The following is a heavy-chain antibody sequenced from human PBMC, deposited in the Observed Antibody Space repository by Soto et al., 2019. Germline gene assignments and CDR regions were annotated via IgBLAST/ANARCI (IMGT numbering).Heavy chain of an antibody. D-gene: IGHD6-19*01. CDR1: GYTFTSYG. Sequence: QVQLVQSGAEVKKPGASVKVSCKASGYTFTSYGISWVRQAPGQGLEWMGWISAYNGNTNYAQKLQGRVTMTTDTSTSTAYMELRSLRSDDTAAYYCARDSVSVAVAGHYYYYGMDVWGQGTTVTVSS. J-gene: IGHJ6*02. CDR3: ARDSVSVAVAGHYYYYGMDV. V-gene: IGHV1-18*01. CDR2: ISAYNGNT.